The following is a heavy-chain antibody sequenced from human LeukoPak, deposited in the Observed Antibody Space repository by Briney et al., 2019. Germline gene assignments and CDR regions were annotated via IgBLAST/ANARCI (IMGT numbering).Heavy chain of an antibody. CDR3: AKDSPYSSSWYYFDY. Sequence: PGGSLRLSCAASGFTFSSYGMHWVRQAPGKGLEWVAVISYVGSNKYYADSVKGRFTISRDNSKNTLYLQMNSLRAEDTAVYYCAKDSPYSSSWYYFDYWGQGTLVTVSS. CDR2: ISYVGSNK. V-gene: IGHV3-30*18. CDR1: GFTFSSYG. J-gene: IGHJ4*02. D-gene: IGHD6-13*01.